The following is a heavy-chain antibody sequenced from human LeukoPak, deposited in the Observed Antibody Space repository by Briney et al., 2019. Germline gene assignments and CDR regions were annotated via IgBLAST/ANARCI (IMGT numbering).Heavy chain of an antibody. Sequence: PGRSLRLSCAASGFTFSSYAMHWVRQAPGKGLEWVAVISYDGSNKYYADSVKGRFAISRDNSKNTLYLQMNSLRAEDTAVYYCARASRGFDYWGQGTLVTVSS. CDR2: ISYDGSNK. D-gene: IGHD3-10*01. V-gene: IGHV3-30*09. J-gene: IGHJ4*02. CDR1: GFTFSSYA. CDR3: ARASRGFDY.